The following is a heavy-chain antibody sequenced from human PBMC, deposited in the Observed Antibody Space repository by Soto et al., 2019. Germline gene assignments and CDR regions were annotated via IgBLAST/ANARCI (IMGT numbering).Heavy chain of an antibody. Sequence: GGSLRLSCAASGFTFSSYSMNWVRQAPGKGLEWVSSISSSSSYIYYADSVKGRFTISRDNAKNSLYLQMNSLRAEDTAVYYCAREDTAMRSPYFDPWGQGTLVTVSS. CDR1: GFTFSSYS. D-gene: IGHD5-18*01. CDR3: AREDTAMRSPYFDP. V-gene: IGHV3-21*01. J-gene: IGHJ5*02. CDR2: ISSSSSYI.